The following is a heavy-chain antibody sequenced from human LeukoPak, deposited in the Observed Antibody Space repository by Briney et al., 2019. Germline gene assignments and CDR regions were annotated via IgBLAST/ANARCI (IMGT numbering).Heavy chain of an antibody. CDR1: GFTFRSHG. Sequence: PGGSLRLSCAASGFTFRSHGMQWVRQGPGKGLEWVATISHDGSDIFYVESGKGRFTISRDNSKTTVYLQMTGLRTDDTGVYYCARVRDPSRWTRTLDHWGQGTRVIVSS. D-gene: IGHD4-23*01. J-gene: IGHJ4*02. V-gene: IGHV3-30*03. CDR2: ISHDGSDI. CDR3: ARVRDPSRWTRTLDH.